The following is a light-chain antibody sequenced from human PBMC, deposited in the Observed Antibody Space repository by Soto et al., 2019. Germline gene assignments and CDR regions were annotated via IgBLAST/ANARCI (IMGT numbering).Light chain of an antibody. CDR3: QQYNNWPGT. CDR2: DTS. J-gene: IGKJ1*01. CDR1: QGIGDT. Sequence: EVVMRQSPATLSVSPGECATLSCRASQGIGDTLAWYQHKPGQTPRVLIYDTSTRATGVPTRFSGSGSGTEFTLTISSLQSEDFAVYFCQQYNNWPGTFGQGTKVDIK. V-gene: IGKV3-15*01.